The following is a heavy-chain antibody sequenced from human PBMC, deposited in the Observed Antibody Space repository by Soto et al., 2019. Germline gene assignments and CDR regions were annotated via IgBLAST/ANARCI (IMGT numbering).Heavy chain of an antibody. J-gene: IGHJ4*02. D-gene: IGHD5-12*01. V-gene: IGHV3-30*03. CDR3: ARGVRGVATIAIGFYLDY. CDR2: ISYDGSNI. Sequence: QVQLVESGGGVVQPGRSLRLSCAASGFIFNSYRMHWIRQAPGKGLEWVAVISYDGSNIFYADSVKGRFTISRDNSNNTLYLQMNSLRGDDTAVYYCARGVRGVATIAIGFYLDYWGQGTLVTTSS. CDR1: GFIFNSYR.